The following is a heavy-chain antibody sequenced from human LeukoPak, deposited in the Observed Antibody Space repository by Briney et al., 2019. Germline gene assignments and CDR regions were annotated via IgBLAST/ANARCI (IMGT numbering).Heavy chain of an antibody. J-gene: IGHJ6*03. CDR1: GGSFSGYY. CDR2: IYTSGST. V-gene: IGHV4-59*10. Sequence: PSETLSLTCAVYGGSFSGYYWSWIRQPPGKGLEWIGRIYTSGSTNYNPSLKSRVTMSVDTSKNQFSLKLSSVTAADTAVYYCARDDYGDYSYYMDVWGKGTTVTISS. D-gene: IGHD4-17*01. CDR3: ARDDYGDYSYYMDV.